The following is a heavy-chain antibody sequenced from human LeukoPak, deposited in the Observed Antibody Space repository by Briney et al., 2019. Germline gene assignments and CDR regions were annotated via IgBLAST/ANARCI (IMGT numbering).Heavy chain of an antibody. CDR1: GFTFSSYG. V-gene: IGHV3-30*02. CDR2: IRYDGSNK. D-gene: IGHD4-17*01. CDR3: AKASDYVDSF. J-gene: IGHJ4*02. Sequence: GGSLRLSCAASGFTFSSYGMHWVRQAPGKGLEWVAFIRYDGSNKYYADSVKGRFTISRDNSKNTPYLQMDSLRDEDTAVYYCAKASDYVDSFWGQGTLVTVSS.